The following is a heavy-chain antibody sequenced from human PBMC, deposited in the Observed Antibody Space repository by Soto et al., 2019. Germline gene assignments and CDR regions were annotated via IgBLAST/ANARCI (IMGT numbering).Heavy chain of an antibody. J-gene: IGHJ5*02. CDR2: TYYRSKWYN. CDR1: GDSVSSNSAA. D-gene: IGHD5-12*01. CDR3: ARENTDIVAPEGFDP. Sequence: PSQTLSLTCTISGDSVSSNSAAWNWIRQSPSRGLEWLGRTYYRSKWYNDYAVSVKSRITINPDTSKNQFSLQLNSVTPEDTAVYYCARENTDIVAPEGFDPWGQGTLVTVSS. V-gene: IGHV6-1*01.